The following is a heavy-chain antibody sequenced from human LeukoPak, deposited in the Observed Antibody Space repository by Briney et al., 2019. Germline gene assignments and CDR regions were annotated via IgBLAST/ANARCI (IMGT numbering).Heavy chain of an antibody. CDR3: ARDRLPSDQDDFDY. Sequence: GGSLRLSCVASGFTFSASTMHWVRQAPGKGLEWEAVLSYDGFTKYYADSVKGRFTIFRDNSKNTLYLQMNSLRPEDTAMYHCARDRLPSDQDDFDYWGQGILVTVSS. V-gene: IGHV3-30*04. D-gene: IGHD3-3*01. CDR2: LSYDGFTK. J-gene: IGHJ4*02. CDR1: GFTFSAST.